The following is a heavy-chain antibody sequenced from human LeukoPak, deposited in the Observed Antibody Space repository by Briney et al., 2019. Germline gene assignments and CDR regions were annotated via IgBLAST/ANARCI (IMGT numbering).Heavy chain of an antibody. J-gene: IGHJ4*02. CDR3: ARDRFGSYFPGTFDY. CDR1: GGSISSGSYY. D-gene: IGHD1-26*01. V-gene: IGHV4-61*02. Sequence: PSQTLSLTCTVSGGSISSGSYYWSWIRQPAGKGLEWIGRIYTSGSTNYNPSLKSRVTMSVDTSKNQFSLKLSSVTAADTAVYYCARDRFGSYFPGTFDYWGQGTLVTVSS. CDR2: IYTSGST.